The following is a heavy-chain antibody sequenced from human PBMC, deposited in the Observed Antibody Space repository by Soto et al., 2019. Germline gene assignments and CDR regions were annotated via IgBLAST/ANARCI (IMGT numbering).Heavy chain of an antibody. CDR1: GFTFSSYA. CDR2: ISGSGGST. V-gene: IGHV3-23*01. D-gene: IGHD3-3*01. CDR3: AKDPWAYYDFWSGSPYYFDY. Sequence: PGGSLRLSCAASGFTFSSYAMSWVRQAPGKGLEWASAISGSGGSTYYADSVKGRFTISRDNSKNTLYLQMNSLRAEDTAVYYCAKDPWAYYDFWSGSPYYFDYWGQGTLVTVSS. J-gene: IGHJ4*02.